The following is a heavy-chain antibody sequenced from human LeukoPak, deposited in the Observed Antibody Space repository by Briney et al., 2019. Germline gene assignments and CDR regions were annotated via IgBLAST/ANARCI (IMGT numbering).Heavy chain of an antibody. D-gene: IGHD4-17*01. J-gene: IGHJ5*02. V-gene: IGHV4-59*08. CDR1: GGSISSYY. Sequence: RPSETLSLTCTVSGGSISSYYWSWIRQPPGKGLEWIGYIYYSGSTNYNPSLKSRVTISVDTSKNQFSLKLSSVTAADTAVYYCARHRTVTASQFDPWGQGTLVTVSS. CDR3: ARHRTVTASQFDP. CDR2: IYYSGST.